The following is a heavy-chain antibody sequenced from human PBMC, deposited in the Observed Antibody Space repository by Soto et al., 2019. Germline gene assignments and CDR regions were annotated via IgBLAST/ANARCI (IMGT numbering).Heavy chain of an antibody. Sequence: QVQLVQSGAEVKKPGASVKVSCKASGYTFTSYYMHWVRQAPGQGLEWMGIINPSGGSPSYAQKFPGSGTMTRDTSTSTVYMELSSLRSEDTAVYYCARWGSYGSGSYHLAFDYWGQGTLVTVSS. CDR3: ARWGSYGSGSYHLAFDY. V-gene: IGHV1-46*03. CDR1: GYTFTSYY. CDR2: INPSGGSP. J-gene: IGHJ4*02. D-gene: IGHD3-10*01.